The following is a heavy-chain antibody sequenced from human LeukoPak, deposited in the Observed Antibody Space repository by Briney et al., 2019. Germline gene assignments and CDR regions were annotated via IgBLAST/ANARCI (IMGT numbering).Heavy chain of an antibody. J-gene: IGHJ5*02. CDR1: GFTFCSYN. D-gene: IGHD3-22*01. CDR2: ISGSGGNT. CDR3: ARDFGQYYDTSDNWFDP. V-gene: IGHV3-21*03. Sequence: GGSLRLSCAASGFTFCSYNMICVRQAPGKGLECVSAISGSGGNTYYADSVKGRFTISRDNAKNTLNLQMNSLRAEDTAVYYCARDFGQYYDTSDNWFDPWGQGTLVTVSS.